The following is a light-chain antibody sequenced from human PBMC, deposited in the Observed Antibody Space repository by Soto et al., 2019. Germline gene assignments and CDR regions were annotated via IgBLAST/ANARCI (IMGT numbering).Light chain of an antibody. J-gene: IGLJ2*01. CDR1: SSNIGAGYH. V-gene: IGLV1-40*01. Sequence: QSVLTQPPSVSGAPGQRVTISCTGSSSNIGAGYHVHWYQQLPGTAPKLLIYGNSNRPSGVPDRFSGSNSGTSASLAITGLQAEDDAYYYCQSYDSTRSVLFGGGTKLTVL. CDR3: QSYDSTRSVL. CDR2: GNS.